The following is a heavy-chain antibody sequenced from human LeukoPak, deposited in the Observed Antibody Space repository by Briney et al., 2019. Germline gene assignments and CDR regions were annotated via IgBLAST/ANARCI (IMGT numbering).Heavy chain of an antibody. CDR1: GYTFTDYY. J-gene: IGHJ3*02. V-gene: IGHV1-2*02. CDR3: AREYYDSSGRKLAFDI. Sequence: EASVKVSCKASGYTFTDYYISWVRQAPGHRLEWMGWIYPHSGGTKYAQKFQGRVTMTRDTSISTAYMELSRLRSDDTAVYYCAREYYDSSGRKLAFDIWGQGTMVTVSS. CDR2: IYPHSGGT. D-gene: IGHD3-22*01.